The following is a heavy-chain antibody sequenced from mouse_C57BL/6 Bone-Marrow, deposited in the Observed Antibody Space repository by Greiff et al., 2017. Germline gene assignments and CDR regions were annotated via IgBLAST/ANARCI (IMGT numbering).Heavy chain of an antibody. D-gene: IGHD4-1*01. CDR1: GFSFTSHG. J-gene: IGHJ4*01. CDR3: ASKRLGRCYYAMDY. V-gene: IGHV2-2*01. CDR2: IWSGGST. Sequence: VKLVESGPGLVQPSQSLSITCTVSGFSFTSHGVHWVRQSPGKGLEWLGVIWSGGSTDDNAAFISRLSISKDNSKSQVFFKMNSLQADDTAIYDCASKRLGRCYYAMDYWGQGTSVTVSS.